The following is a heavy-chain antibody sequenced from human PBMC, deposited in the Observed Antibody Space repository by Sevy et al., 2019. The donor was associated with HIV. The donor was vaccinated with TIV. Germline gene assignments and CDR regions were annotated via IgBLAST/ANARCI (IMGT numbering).Heavy chain of an antibody. D-gene: IGHD3-10*01. CDR3: AILWFGEFDTFDI. CDR2: ISSSTSYI. J-gene: IGHJ3*02. Sequence: GGSLRLSCAASGFTFSSYTINWVRQAQGKGLEWVSSISSSTSYIYYADSLKGRFTISRDNAKNSLFLQMNSLRAEDTAVYYCAILWFGEFDTFDIWGQGTMVTVSS. CDR1: GFTFSSYT. V-gene: IGHV3-21*01.